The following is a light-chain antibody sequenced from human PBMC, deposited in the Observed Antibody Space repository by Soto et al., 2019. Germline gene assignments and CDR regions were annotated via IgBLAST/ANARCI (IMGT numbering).Light chain of an antibody. CDR2: GAS. V-gene: IGKV3-15*01. J-gene: IGKJ5*01. Sequence: EIVMTQSPATLSVSPGERASLSCRASQSVSTDLAWYQQKPAQAPRLLIYGASTRATGVPARFSGSGSGTQFTLTISSLQSEDFAVYYCQQRSNWPPKITFGQGTRLEIK. CDR3: QQRSNWPPKIT. CDR1: QSVSTD.